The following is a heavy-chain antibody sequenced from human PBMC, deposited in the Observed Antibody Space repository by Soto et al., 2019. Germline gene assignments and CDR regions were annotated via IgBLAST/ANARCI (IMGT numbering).Heavy chain of an antibody. CDR2: IYYSGST. D-gene: IGHD3-10*01. V-gene: IGHV4-31*03. CDR3: XRMGVIGARLGNYGLDV. Sequence: PSETLSLTCTVSGGSITSINYYWTWIRQHPGKGLEWIGYIYYSGSTYYNPSLKSRLAISVDTSKSQFSLNLTSVTAADTAVYYCXRMGVIGARLGNYGLDVWGHGNTVTVSS. J-gene: IGHJ6*02. CDR1: GGSITSINYY.